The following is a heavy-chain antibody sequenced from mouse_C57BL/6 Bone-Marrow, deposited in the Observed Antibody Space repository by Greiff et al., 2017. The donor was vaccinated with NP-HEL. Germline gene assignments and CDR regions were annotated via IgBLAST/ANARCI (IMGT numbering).Heavy chain of an antibody. V-gene: IGHV5-17*01. D-gene: IGHD3-2*02. CDR1: GFTFSDYG. CDR2: ISSGSSTI. J-gene: IGHJ3*01. CDR3: AKDSSGYGFAY. Sequence: EVKLVESGGGLVKPGGSLKLSCAASGFTFSDYGMHWVRQAPEKGLEWVAYISSGSSTIYSADTVKGRFTISRDNAKNTLFLQMTRLRSEDTAMYYCAKDSSGYGFAYWGQGTLVTVSA.